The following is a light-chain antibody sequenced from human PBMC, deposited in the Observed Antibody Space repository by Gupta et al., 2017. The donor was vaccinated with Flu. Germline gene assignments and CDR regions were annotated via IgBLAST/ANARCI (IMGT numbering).Light chain of an antibody. CDR3: QQDYICPFV. J-gene: IGKJ1*01. CDR1: QTINSK. CDR2: GAS. Sequence: PSTLSASVGDRVTLTCRASQTINSKLDWYQQKPGKAPKLLIYGASSVESGVPSRFSGSGSGTEFTLTIDNLQPDDFATYYCQQDYICPFVFGQGTKVDI. V-gene: IGKV1-5*01.